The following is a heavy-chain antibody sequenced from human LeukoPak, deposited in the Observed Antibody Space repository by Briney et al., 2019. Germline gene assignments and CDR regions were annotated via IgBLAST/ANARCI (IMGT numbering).Heavy chain of an antibody. D-gene: IGHD3-10*01. CDR2: ISGSGGST. CDR1: GFTFSSYA. Sequence: GGSLRLSCAASGFTFSSYAMSWVRQAPGKGLEWVSAISGSGGSTYYADSVKGRFTISRDNSKNTLYLQMNSLRDGDTALYYCVAGATSFDPWGQGTLVTVSS. J-gene: IGHJ5*02. V-gene: IGHV3-23*01. CDR3: VAGATSFDP.